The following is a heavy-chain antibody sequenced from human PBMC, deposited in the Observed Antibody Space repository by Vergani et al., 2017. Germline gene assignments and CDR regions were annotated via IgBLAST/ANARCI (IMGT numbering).Heavy chain of an antibody. V-gene: IGHV4-39*01. CDR3: ARQEQPHYYYYYGMDV. D-gene: IGHD6-13*01. CDR1: GGSISSSSYY. J-gene: IGHJ6*04. Sequence: QLQLQESGPGLVKPSETLSLTCTVSGGSISSSSYYWGWIRQPPEKGLEWIGSIYYSGSTYYNPSLKSRVTISVDTSKNQFSLKLSSVTAADTAVYYCARQEQPHYYYYYGMDVWGEGTTVTVSS. CDR2: IYYSGST.